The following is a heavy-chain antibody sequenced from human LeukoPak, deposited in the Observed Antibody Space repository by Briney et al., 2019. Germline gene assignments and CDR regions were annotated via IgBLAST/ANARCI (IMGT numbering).Heavy chain of an antibody. J-gene: IGHJ4*02. Sequence: SETLSLTCTVYGGPISSYYRSWIRQPPGKGLEWMGYIYYSGSTNYNPSLKSRVTISVDTSKNQFSLKLSSVTGADTAVDYCAGGSGGVVTATLDYWGQGTLVTVSS. D-gene: IGHD2-21*02. CDR3: AGGSGGVVTATLDY. V-gene: IGHV4-59*01. CDR1: GGPISSYY. CDR2: IYYSGST.